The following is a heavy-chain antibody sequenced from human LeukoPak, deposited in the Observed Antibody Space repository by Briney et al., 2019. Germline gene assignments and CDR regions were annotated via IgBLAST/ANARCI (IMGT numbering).Heavy chain of an antibody. CDR1: GFTFSSYA. CDR3: ARDQSISHRGSSWYFDY. CDR2: ISYDGSNK. Sequence: GGSLRLSCAASGFTFSSYAMHWVRQAPGKGLEWVAVISYDGSNKYYADSVKGRFTISRDNSKNTLYLQMNSLRAEDTAVYYCARDQSISHRGSSWYFDYWGQGTLVTVSS. J-gene: IGHJ4*02. V-gene: IGHV3-30-3*01. D-gene: IGHD6-13*01.